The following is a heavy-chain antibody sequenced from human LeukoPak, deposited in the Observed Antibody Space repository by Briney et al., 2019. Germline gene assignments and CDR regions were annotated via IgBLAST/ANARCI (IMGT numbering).Heavy chain of an antibody. J-gene: IGHJ6*02. V-gene: IGHV3-30-3*01. CDR3: ARDRNPGPYYYYGMDV. Sequence: GGSLRLSCAASGFTFSSYAMQWVRQAPGKGLEWLAVISYDGSNKYYADSVKGRFTISRDNSKNTLYLQMNSLRAEDTAVYYCARDRNPGPYYYYGMDVWGQGTTVTVSS. D-gene: IGHD7-27*01. CDR2: ISYDGSNK. CDR1: GFTFSSYA.